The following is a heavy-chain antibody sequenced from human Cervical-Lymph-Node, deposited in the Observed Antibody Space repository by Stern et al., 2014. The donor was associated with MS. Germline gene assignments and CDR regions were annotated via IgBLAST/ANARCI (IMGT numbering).Heavy chain of an antibody. CDR1: GYTFFNYG. V-gene: IGHV1-18*01. J-gene: IGHJ2*01. Sequence: QMQLVQSRVEVKKPGDSVKVSCKASGYTFFNYGISWVRQASGQGLEWMGWISTYSGDTNYAQKFQGRVTMTTDTSTTTAYMELRSLRSDDTAVYYCARGQTYWYFDLWGRGTLVTVSS. CDR3: ARGQTYWYFDL. CDR2: ISTYSGDT.